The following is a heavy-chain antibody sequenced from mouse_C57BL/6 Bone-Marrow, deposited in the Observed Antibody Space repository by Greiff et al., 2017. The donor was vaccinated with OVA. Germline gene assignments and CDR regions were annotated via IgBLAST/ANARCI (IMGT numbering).Heavy chain of an antibody. CDR3: ARGDYPLYWYFDV. CDR1: DSEVFPSAY. V-gene: IGHV15-2*01. CDR2: ILPSIGRT. D-gene: IGHD2-4*01. J-gene: IGHJ1*03. Sequence: VQLQQSGSELRSPGSSVTLSCKDFDSEVFPSAYLSWVRQKPGHGFEWIGGILPSIGRTINGEKFEDKAILDADTQSNTAFLELNSLTSEDSAIYCGARGDYPLYWYFDVWGTGTTVTVSS.